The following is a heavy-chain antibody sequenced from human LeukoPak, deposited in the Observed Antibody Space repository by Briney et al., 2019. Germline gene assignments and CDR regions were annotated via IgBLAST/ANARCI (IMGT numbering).Heavy chain of an antibody. CDR3: AREMATIRGYYFDY. CDR1: GFTFSSYA. D-gene: IGHD5-24*01. Sequence: GGSLRLSCAASGFTFSSYAMHWVRQAPGEGLEWVAVISYDGSNKYYADSVKGRFTISRDNSKNTLYLQMNSLRAEDTAVYYCAREMATIRGYYFDYWGQGTLVTVSS. J-gene: IGHJ4*02. V-gene: IGHV3-30-3*01. CDR2: ISYDGSNK.